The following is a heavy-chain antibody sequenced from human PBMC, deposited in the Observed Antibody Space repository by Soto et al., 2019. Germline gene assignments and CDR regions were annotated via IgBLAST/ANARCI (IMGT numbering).Heavy chain of an antibody. D-gene: IGHD4-17*01. CDR3: ARTRCSYCGMDV. CDR1: WFTFYGCS. J-gene: IGHJ6*02. V-gene: IGHV3-9*01. Sequence: SPRLSCAASWFTFYGCSMPWVPPAPGKGLEWVSGISWTSGFIGYADSVKGRFTISRDNSKNTLYLQMNSLRAEDTAVYYCARTRCSYCGMDVWGQGTTVTVSS. CDR2: ISWTSGFI.